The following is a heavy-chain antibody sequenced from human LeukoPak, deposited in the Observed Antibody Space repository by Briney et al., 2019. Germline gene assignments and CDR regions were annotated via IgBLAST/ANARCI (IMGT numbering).Heavy chain of an antibody. V-gene: IGHV3-30*02. Sequence: GGSLRLSCAASGCTFSSYGMYWVPQAPGKGLEWVAFIGYDGNNKYYADSVKGRFTISRDNSKNTLYLQMNSLRAEDTAVYYCAKVTPLDYWGQGTLVTVSS. CDR3: AKVTPLDY. D-gene: IGHD2-15*01. CDR1: GCTFSSYG. CDR2: IGYDGNNK. J-gene: IGHJ4*02.